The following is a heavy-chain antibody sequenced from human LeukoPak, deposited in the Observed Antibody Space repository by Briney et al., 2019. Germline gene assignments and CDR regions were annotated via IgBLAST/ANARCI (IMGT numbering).Heavy chain of an antibody. D-gene: IGHD6-25*01. CDR2: FDPEDGET. Sequence: ASVKVSCKVSGYTLTELSMHWVRQAPGKGLEWMGGFDPEDGETIYAQKFQGRVTMTEDTSTDTAYMELSSLRSEDTAVYYCATGWATGSGWSFDYWGQGTLVTVSS. CDR3: ATGWATGSGWSFDY. CDR1: GYTLTELS. V-gene: IGHV1-24*01. J-gene: IGHJ4*02.